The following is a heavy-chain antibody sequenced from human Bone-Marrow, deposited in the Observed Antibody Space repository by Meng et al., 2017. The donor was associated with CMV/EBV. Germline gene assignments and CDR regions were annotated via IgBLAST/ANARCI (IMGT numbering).Heavy chain of an antibody. Sequence: LKISCAASGFTFDDYGMSWVRQAPGKGLEWVAVIWYDGSNKYYADSVKGRFTISRDNSKNTLYLQMNSLRAEDTAVYYCAKDYCSSTSCSSSQHWGQGTLVTVSS. CDR1: GFTFDDYG. CDR3: AKDYCSSTSCSSSQH. J-gene: IGHJ1*01. V-gene: IGHV3-33*06. CDR2: IWYDGSNK. D-gene: IGHD2-2*01.